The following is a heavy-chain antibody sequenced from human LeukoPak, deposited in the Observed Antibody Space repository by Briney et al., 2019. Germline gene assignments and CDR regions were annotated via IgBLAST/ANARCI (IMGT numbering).Heavy chain of an antibody. CDR2: IDYSGST. CDR1: GGSISSYY. V-gene: IGHV4-59*01. CDR3: ARDRALGSGKYYFDY. D-gene: IGHD3-16*01. Sequence: AETLSLTCTVSGGSISSYYWSWIRLPPGKGLEWIGYIDYSGSTNYNPPLKSRVTISLDTSKNQFSLKLSSVTAADTAVYFCARDRALGSGKYYFDYCGQGTLVTVSS. J-gene: IGHJ4*02.